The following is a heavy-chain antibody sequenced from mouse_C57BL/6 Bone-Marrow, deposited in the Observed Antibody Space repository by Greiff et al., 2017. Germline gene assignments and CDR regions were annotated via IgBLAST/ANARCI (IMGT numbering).Heavy chain of an antibody. D-gene: IGHD1-1*01. J-gene: IGHJ4*01. CDR1: GFTFSSYA. CDR3: ARAIYYGSRTGYYAMDY. Sequence: DVMLVESGGGLVKPGGSLKLSCAASGFTFSSYAMSWVRQTPEKRLEWVATISDGGSYTYYPDNVKGRFTISRDNAKNNLYLQMSHLKSEDTAMYYCARAIYYGSRTGYYAMDYWGQGTSVTVSS. CDR2: ISDGGSYT. V-gene: IGHV5-4*03.